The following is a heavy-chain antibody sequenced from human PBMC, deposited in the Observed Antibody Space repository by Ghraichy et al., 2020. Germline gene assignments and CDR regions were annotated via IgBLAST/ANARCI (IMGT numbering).Heavy chain of an antibody. Sequence: ASVKVSCKASGYTFTAYYMHWVRQAPGQGLEWMGRINPNSGGTNYAHKFQGRVTMTRDTSISTAYMELSGLRFDDMAVYYCASVTPDSSSLEYFQHWGQGTLVTVSS. CDR2: INPNSGGT. V-gene: IGHV1-2*06. CDR3: ASVTPDSSSLEYFQH. J-gene: IGHJ1*01. CDR1: GYTFTAYY. D-gene: IGHD6-6*01.